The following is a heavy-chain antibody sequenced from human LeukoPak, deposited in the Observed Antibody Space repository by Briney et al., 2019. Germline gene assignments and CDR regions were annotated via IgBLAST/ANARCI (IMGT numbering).Heavy chain of an antibody. D-gene: IGHD1-20*01. CDR3: AKITGTTSRYFDY. Sequence: GGSLRLSCAASGFTFSDYSMNWVRQAPGKGLEWVSSISSSSSDIYYADSVKGRFTISRDNAKNSLYLQMNSLRAEDTAMYYCAKITGTTSRYFDYWGQGTLVTVSS. J-gene: IGHJ4*02. CDR1: GFTFSDYS. V-gene: IGHV3-21*01. CDR2: ISSSSSDI.